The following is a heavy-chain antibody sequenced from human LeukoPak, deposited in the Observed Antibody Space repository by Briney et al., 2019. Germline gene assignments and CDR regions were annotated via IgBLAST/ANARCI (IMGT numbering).Heavy chain of an antibody. J-gene: IGHJ6*02. CDR3: ARDHGYPYYYGMDV. Sequence: SETLSLTCAVSGGSISSGGYSWSWIRQPPGKGLEWIGYIYHSGSTYYNPSLKSRVTISVDRSKNQFSLKLSSVTAADTAVYYCARDHGYPYYYGMDVWGQGTTVTVSS. CDR1: GGSISSGGYS. D-gene: IGHD5-24*01. CDR2: IYHSGST. V-gene: IGHV4-30-2*01.